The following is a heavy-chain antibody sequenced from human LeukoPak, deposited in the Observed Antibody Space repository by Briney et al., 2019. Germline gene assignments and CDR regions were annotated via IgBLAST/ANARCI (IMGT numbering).Heavy chain of an antibody. V-gene: IGHV3-7*01. CDR1: GFTFSNYW. Sequence: PGGSLRLSCAASGFTFSNYWMAWVRQAPGKGPEWVANINLDGSQKYYVDSVKGRFTISRDNSRSTLYLQMNSLRPEDTAIYYCAREGYYGSGSPPSLYFDYWGQGTLVTVSS. CDR2: INLDGSQK. D-gene: IGHD3-10*01. CDR3: AREGYYGSGSPPSLYFDY. J-gene: IGHJ4*02.